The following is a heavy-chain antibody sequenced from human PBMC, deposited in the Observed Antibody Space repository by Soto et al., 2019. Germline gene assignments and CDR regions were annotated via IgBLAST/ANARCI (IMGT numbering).Heavy chain of an antibody. CDR1: GYTFTSYG. CDR2: ISAYNGNT. CDR3: ASFLVAGTWAFDI. J-gene: IGHJ3*02. D-gene: IGHD6-19*01. Sequence: ASVKVSCKASGYTFTSYGISWVRQAPGQGLEWMGWISAYNGNTNYVQKLQGRVTMTTDTSTSTAYMELRSLRSDDTAVYYCASFLVAGTWAFDIWSQGTMVTVSS. V-gene: IGHV1-18*01.